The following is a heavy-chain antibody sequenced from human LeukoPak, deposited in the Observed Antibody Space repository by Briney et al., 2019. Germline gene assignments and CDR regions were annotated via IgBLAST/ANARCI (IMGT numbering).Heavy chain of an antibody. CDR3: AMYNYDTSGFDY. V-gene: IGHV4-4*07. Sequence: SETLSLTCSVSGGSVGSFSIYYWSWVRQPAGKGLEWIGRIYTDGSTSTSYNPSLTSRVSISVDKSKNHFSLTLRSVTAADTAVYYCAMYNYDTSGFDYWGQGTRVTVSS. D-gene: IGHD3-22*01. CDR2: IYTDGST. CDR1: GGSVGSFSIYY. J-gene: IGHJ4*02.